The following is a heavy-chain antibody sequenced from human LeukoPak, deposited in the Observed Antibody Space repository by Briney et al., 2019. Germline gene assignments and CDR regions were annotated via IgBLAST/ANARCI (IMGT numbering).Heavy chain of an antibody. Sequence: SETLSLTCTVSGASISSSSHSWGWIRQPPGKGLEWTGSIYYTGRTQDNPSLNRRATISVDTSKNQFSLNLSSVTGADTAVYYCAQSLGSSNWIGNWFDHWGQGTLVTVSS. J-gene: IGHJ5*02. CDR2: IYYTGRT. D-gene: IGHD6-13*01. CDR3: AQSLGSSNWIGNWFDH. V-gene: IGHV4-39*01. CDR1: GASISSSSHS.